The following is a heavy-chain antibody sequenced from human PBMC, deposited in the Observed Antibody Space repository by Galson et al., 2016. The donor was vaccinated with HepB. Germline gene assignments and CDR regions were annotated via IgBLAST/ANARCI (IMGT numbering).Heavy chain of an antibody. Sequence: SVKVSCKASGDTFNTYSINWVRQAPGEGPEWMGEIMPFIGTTNYAQKFQGRVTITADRSAYTAYMELSSLTSEDTAIYYCARGGYSSSYRFDYWGQGTLVTVSS. CDR3: ARGGYSSSYRFDY. CDR1: GDTFNTYS. CDR2: IMPFIGTT. J-gene: IGHJ4*02. D-gene: IGHD6-13*01. V-gene: IGHV1-69*06.